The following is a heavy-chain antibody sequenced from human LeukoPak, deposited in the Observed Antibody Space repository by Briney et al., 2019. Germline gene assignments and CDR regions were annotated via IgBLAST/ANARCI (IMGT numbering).Heavy chain of an antibody. CDR1: GGSFSGYY. J-gene: IGHJ5*02. CDR2: INHSGST. CDR3: ARATNNYDFWSGYQFDP. D-gene: IGHD3-3*01. V-gene: IGHV4-34*01. Sequence: SETLSLTCAVYGGSFSGYYWSLIRQPPGKGLEWIGEINHSGSTNYNPSLKSRVTISVDTSKNQFSLKLSSVTAADTAVYYCARATNNYDFWSGYQFDPWGQGTLVTVSS.